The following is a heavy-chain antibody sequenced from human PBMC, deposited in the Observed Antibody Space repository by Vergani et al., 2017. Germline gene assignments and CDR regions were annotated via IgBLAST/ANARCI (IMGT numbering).Heavy chain of an antibody. D-gene: IGHD5-24*01. CDR2: IRSKAYGGTT. J-gene: IGHJ4*02. CDR3: TRVYRGRWLQLPPDY. CDR1: GFTFGDYA. V-gene: IGHV3-49*04. Sequence: EVQLVESGGGLVQPGRSLRLSCTASGFTFGDYAMSWVRQAPGKGLGWVGFIRSKAYGGTTEYAASVKGRFTISRDYSKSIAYLQMNSLKTEDTAVYYCTRVYRGRWLQLPPDYWGQGTLVTVSS.